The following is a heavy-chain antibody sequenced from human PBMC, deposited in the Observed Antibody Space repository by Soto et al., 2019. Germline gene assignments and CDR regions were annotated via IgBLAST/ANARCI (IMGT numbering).Heavy chain of an antibody. V-gene: IGHV3-23*01. CDR2: ISGSGGST. D-gene: IGHD6-13*01. Sequence: EVPLLESGGGLVQPGGSLRLSCAASGFTFSSYAMSWVRQAPGKGLEWVSAISGSGGSTYYADSVKGRFTISRDNSKTALYLQMNSLRAEDTAVYYCAKGGQQLGGGYFDYWGQGTLVTVSS. CDR3: AKGGQQLGGGYFDY. CDR1: GFTFSSYA. J-gene: IGHJ4*02.